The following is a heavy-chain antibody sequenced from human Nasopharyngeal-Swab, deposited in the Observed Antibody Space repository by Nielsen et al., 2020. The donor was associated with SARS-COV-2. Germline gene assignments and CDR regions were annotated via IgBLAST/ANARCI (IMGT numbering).Heavy chain of an antibody. CDR2: ISYDGSNQ. CDR1: GFNFHTSA. J-gene: IGHJ6*02. D-gene: IGHD4-17*01. Sequence: GVSLRLSCVASGFNFHTSALHCVRQAPGKGLEWVAIISYDGSNQFYADSVKGRFTVSRDNSKNTLYLQMSSLTREDTAIYYCARGKDGVYYYYGMDVWGQGTTVTVSS. CDR3: ARGKDGVYYYYGMDV. V-gene: IGHV3-30*04.